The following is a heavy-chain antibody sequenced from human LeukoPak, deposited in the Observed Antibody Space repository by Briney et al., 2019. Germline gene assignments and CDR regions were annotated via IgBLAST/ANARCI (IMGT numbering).Heavy chain of an antibody. V-gene: IGHV3-21*01. Sequence: GGSLRLSCAASGFTFSTYNMNCVRQAPGKGLEWVSSISRSSSYIYYADSVRGRFTISRDNAKNSLYLQMDSLRAEDTAVYYCARGGYGDYGVDYWGQGTLVTVSS. D-gene: IGHD4-17*01. CDR3: ARGGYGDYGVDY. CDR1: GFTFSTYN. CDR2: ISRSSSYI. J-gene: IGHJ4*02.